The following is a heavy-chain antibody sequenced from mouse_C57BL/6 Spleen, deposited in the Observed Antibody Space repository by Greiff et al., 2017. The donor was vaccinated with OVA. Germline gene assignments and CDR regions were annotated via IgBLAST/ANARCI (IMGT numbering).Heavy chain of an antibody. CDR3: ARSRLSSNWYFDV. Sequence: EVQLQQSGPELVKPGASVKISCKASGYTFTDYYMNWVKQSHGKSLEWIGDINPNNGGTSYNQKFKGKATLTVDKSSSTAYMERRSLTSEDSAVYYCARSRLSSNWYFDVWGTGTTVTVSS. CDR2: INPNNGGT. V-gene: IGHV1-26*01. CDR1: GYTFTDYY. J-gene: IGHJ1*03. D-gene: IGHD1-1*01.